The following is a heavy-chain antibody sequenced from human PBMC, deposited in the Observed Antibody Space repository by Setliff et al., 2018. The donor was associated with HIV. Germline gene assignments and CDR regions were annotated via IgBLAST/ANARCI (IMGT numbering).Heavy chain of an antibody. CDR1: GVSITSSDYY. D-gene: IGHD7-27*01. V-gene: IGHV4-39*01. CDR3: ARPSLGIGGGALFDY. CDR2: IYYSGST. Sequence: SETLSLTCTVYGVSITSSDYYWGWIRQPPGKGLEWIATIYYSGSTYYNPSLKSRVTISVDTSKNQISLKLRSVTAADTAVYFCARPSLGIGGGALFDYWGQGILVTVSS. J-gene: IGHJ4*02.